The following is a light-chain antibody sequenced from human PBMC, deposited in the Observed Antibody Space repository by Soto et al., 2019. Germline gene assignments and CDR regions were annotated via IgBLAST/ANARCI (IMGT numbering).Light chain of an antibody. Sequence: QSVLTQPPSASGTPGQRVTISCSGSSSNIGSSTVNWYQQLPGTDPKLLIYNNNQRPSGVPARFSGSKSGTSASLAISGLQSEDEADYYCAAWDDSLNGNYVFGTGTKVTVL. V-gene: IGLV1-44*01. CDR3: AAWDDSLNGNYV. CDR1: SSNIGSST. CDR2: NNN. J-gene: IGLJ1*01.